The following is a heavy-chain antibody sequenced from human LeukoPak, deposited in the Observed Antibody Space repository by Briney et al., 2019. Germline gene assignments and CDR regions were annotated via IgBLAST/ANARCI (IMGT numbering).Heavy chain of an antibody. CDR2: IKQDGSEK. Sequence: GESLRLSCAASGFTFSSYWMSWVRQAPGKGLEWVANIKQDGSEKYYVDSVKGRFTISRDNAKNSLYLQMNSLRAEDTAVYYCARDLAIVVVPAAMGYWGQGTLVTVSS. CDR3: ARDLAIVVVPAAMGY. J-gene: IGHJ4*02. D-gene: IGHD2-2*03. V-gene: IGHV3-7*01. CDR1: GFTFSSYW.